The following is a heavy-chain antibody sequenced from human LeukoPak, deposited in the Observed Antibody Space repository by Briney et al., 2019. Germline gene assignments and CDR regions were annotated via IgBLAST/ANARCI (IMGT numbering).Heavy chain of an antibody. CDR2: INPNSGGT. CDR1: GYTFTGYY. D-gene: IGHD2-15*01. J-gene: IGHJ4*02. V-gene: IGHV1-2*06. Sequence: ASVKVSCKASGYTFTGYYMHWVRPAPGQGLEWMGRINPNSGGTNYAQKFQGRVTMTRDTSISTAYMELSRLRSDDTAVYYCAISEGYCSGGSCFYFDYWGQGTLVTVSS. CDR3: AISEGYCSGGSCFYFDY.